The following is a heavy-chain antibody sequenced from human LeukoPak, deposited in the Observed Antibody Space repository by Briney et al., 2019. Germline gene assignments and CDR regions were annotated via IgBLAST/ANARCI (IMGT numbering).Heavy chain of an antibody. CDR1: GGSISGYY. J-gene: IGHJ5*02. CDR3: ARYQFICAEIYIALAP. D-gene: IGHD2-21*01. V-gene: IGHV4-4*07. CDR2: IHPSGST. Sequence: SETLSLTCIVSGGSISGYYWSWIRQPAGKGLEWIGRIHPSGSTDYSPFLKSRLTMSVDTSKNQFSLNLTSVTAADTALYYCARYQFICAEIYIALAPWGQGTRVSVPS.